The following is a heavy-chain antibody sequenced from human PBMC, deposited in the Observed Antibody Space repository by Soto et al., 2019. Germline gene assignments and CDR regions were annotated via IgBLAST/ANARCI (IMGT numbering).Heavy chain of an antibody. V-gene: IGHV4-59*08. CDR3: ARTFGYCSCGRRARCYCFEP. CDR2: IYYSGST. CDR1: GGSTSSYY. J-gene: IGHJ5*02. D-gene: IGHD2-15*01. Sequence: PSETLSLTCTVSGGSTSSYYWSWIRQPPGKGLEWIGYIYYSGSTNYNPSLKSRVTISVDTSKNQFSLKLSSVTAADTAVYYCARTFGYCSCGRRARCYCFEPCGQGTLVTVSS.